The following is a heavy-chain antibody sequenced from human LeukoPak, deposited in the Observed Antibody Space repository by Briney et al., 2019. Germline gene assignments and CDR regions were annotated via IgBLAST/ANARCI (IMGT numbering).Heavy chain of an antibody. CDR2: IWYDGSNK. CDR3: ARPSPPFIALFDY. D-gene: IGHD6-13*01. CDR1: GFTFSSYG. V-gene: IGHV3-33*01. J-gene: IGHJ4*02. Sequence: GRSLRPSCAASGFTFSSYGMHWVRQAPGKGLEWVAVIWYDGSNKYYADSVKGRFTISRDNSKNTLYLQMNSLRAEDTAVYYCARPSPPFIALFDYWGQGTLVTVSS.